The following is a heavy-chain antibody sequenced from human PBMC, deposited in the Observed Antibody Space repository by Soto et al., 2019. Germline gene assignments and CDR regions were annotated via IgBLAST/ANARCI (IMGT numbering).Heavy chain of an antibody. CDR1: GFTFSSYG. J-gene: IGHJ1*01. Sequence: QVQLVESGGGVVQPGRSLRLSCAASGFTFSSYGMHWVRQAPGKGLEWVAVISYDGSNKYYADSVKGRFTIARDNSKKTLYLQMNSLRAEDTAVYYCAKNGDPGIPYFQHWGQGTLVTVSS. CDR3: AKNGDPGIPYFQH. CDR2: ISYDGSNK. D-gene: IGHD2-21*02. V-gene: IGHV3-30*18.